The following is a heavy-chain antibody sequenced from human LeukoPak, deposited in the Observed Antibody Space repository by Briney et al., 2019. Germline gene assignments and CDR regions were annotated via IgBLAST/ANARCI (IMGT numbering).Heavy chain of an antibody. J-gene: IGHJ4*02. CDR1: GGSFSGYY. CDR2: INHRGST. V-gene: IGHV4-34*01. D-gene: IGHD1-26*01. CDR3: ARHWSYYGFDY. Sequence: SETLSLTCAVYGGSFSGYYWSWIRQPPGKGLEWIGEINHRGSTNYNPSLKSRVTISVDTSKNQFSLKLSSVTAADTAVYYCARHWSYYGFDYWGQGTLVTVSS.